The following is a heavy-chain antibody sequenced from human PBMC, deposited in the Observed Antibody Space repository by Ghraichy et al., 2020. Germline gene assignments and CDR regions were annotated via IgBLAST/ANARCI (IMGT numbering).Heavy chain of an antibody. CDR1: GFTFSSYA. CDR2: IGAGGRTT. J-gene: IGHJ4*02. Sequence: GGSLRLSCAASGFTFSSYAMTWVRQAPGKGLEWVSGIGAGGRTTYHAASVEGRFTISRDNSKNTVYLRMNSLRAEDTAIYYCAKTLGAVMTNPLDHWGQGALVTVSS. V-gene: IGHV3-23*01. D-gene: IGHD3-16*01. CDR3: AKTLGAVMTNPLDH.